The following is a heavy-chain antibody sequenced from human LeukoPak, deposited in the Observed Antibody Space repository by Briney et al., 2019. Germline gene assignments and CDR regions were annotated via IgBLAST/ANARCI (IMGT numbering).Heavy chain of an antibody. Sequence: GGSLRLSCAASGLTFSNYNMNWVRQAPGKGLERVSSITSSSSYIYYADSVKGRFTISRDNAKKSVYLQMSSLRAEDTAVYYCARGSTYSSGWYTGFDYWGQGTLVTVSS. CDR3: ARGSTYSSGWYTGFDY. V-gene: IGHV3-21*01. J-gene: IGHJ4*02. CDR1: GLTFSNYN. CDR2: ITSSSSYI. D-gene: IGHD6-19*01.